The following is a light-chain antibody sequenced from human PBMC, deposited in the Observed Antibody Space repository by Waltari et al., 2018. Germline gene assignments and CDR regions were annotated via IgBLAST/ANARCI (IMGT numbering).Light chain of an antibody. V-gene: IGLV1-47*01. CDR2: SNN. CDR1: SSNIGSNY. Sequence: QSVLTQPPSASGAPGQRVTISCSGSSSNIGSNYVYWYQQLPGTAPKLLIYSNNQRPSGVPDRFSGSKSGTSASLAISGLRSEDEADYYCAAWDDSLSAYVVFGGGTKLTV. CDR3: AAWDDSLSAYVV. J-gene: IGLJ2*01.